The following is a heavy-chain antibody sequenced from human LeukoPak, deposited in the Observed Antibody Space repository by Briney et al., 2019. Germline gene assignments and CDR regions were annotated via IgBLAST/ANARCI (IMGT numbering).Heavy chain of an antibody. J-gene: IGHJ5*02. V-gene: IGHV3-23*01. Sequence: GGSLRLSCAASGFTFSSYAMSWVRQAPGKGLEWVSGISGSGGSTYYADSVRGRFTIPRDNSRNTLCLQMNSLRAEDTAVYYCAKELRDTAGFDPWGQGTLVTVSS. CDR1: GFTFSSYA. D-gene: IGHD5-18*01. CDR3: AKELRDTAGFDP. CDR2: ISGSGGST.